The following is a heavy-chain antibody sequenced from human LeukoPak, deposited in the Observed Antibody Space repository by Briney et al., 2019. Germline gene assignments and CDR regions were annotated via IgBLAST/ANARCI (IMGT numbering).Heavy chain of an antibody. Sequence: ASVTVSCKASGYTFTSYYMHWVRRAPGQGLEWMGIINPSGGSTSYAQKFQGRVTMTRDTSTSTVYMELSSLRSEDTAVYYCARDSGDCGGDCYSTAPSIDYWGQGTLVTVSS. CDR2: INPSGGST. V-gene: IGHV1-46*01. CDR3: ARDSGDCGGDCYSTAPSIDY. D-gene: IGHD2-21*02. J-gene: IGHJ4*02. CDR1: GYTFTSYY.